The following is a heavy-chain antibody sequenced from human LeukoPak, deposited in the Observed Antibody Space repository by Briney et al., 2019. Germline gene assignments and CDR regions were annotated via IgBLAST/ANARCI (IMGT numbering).Heavy chain of an antibody. CDR1: GFTFDDYA. J-gene: IGHJ4*02. CDR2: ISYDGSNK. V-gene: IGHV3-30*18. Sequence: GRSLRLSCAASGFTFDDYAMHWVRQAPGKGLEWVAVISYDGSNKYYADSVKGRFTVSRDNSKNTLYLQMNSLRAEDTAVYYCAKDSHYFGSGTFLDYWGQGTLVTVSS. CDR3: AKDSHYFGSGTFLDY. D-gene: IGHD3-10*01.